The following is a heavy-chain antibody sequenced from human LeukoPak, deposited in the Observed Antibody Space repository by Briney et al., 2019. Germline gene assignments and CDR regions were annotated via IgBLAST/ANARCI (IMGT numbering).Heavy chain of an antibody. Sequence: SGTLSLTCAVFGDSISTSNWWTWVRQPPGKGLEWIGQIYHTGTSNYNPSLKSRVTMSVDKSKNRFSLMLTSMTAADTAVYYCARNGPTAAGAFDNWGRGTLVTVSS. CDR1: GDSISTSNW. CDR3: ARNGPTAAGAFDN. CDR2: IYHTGTS. V-gene: IGHV4-4*02. D-gene: IGHD6-13*01. J-gene: IGHJ3*02.